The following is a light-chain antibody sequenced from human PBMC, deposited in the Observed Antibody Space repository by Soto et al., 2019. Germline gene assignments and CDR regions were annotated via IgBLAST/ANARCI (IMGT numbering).Light chain of an antibody. J-gene: IGLJ1*01. Sequence: QSALTQPASVSGSPGQSITISCTGTSGDVGSYNLVSWYQQQPGKAPKLLIYEGTQRPSGVSNRFSGSKSGNTASLTISGLQADDEAHYYCCSYAGSRTYLFGTGTKVTVL. CDR2: EGT. V-gene: IGLV2-23*01. CDR3: CSYAGSRTYL. CDR1: SGDVGSYNL.